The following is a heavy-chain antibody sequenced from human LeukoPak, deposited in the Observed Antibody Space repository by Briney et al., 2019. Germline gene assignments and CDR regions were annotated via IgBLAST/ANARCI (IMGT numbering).Heavy chain of an antibody. Sequence: GRSLRLSCAASGFTFSSYGMHWVRQAPGKGLEWVSSISGSGASTYDADSVKGRFTISRDNSKNTLYLQMNSLRAEDTAIYYCAKDRYGDYSFDSWGQGTLVTVSS. CDR2: ISGSGAST. V-gene: IGHV3-23*01. CDR1: GFTFSSYG. J-gene: IGHJ4*02. D-gene: IGHD4-17*01. CDR3: AKDRYGDYSFDS.